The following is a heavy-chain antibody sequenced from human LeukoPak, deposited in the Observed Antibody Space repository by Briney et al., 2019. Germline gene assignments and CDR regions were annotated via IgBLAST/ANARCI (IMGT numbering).Heavy chain of an antibody. V-gene: IGHV3-30*18. J-gene: IGHJ6*02. CDR1: GFTFSSYG. D-gene: IGHD2-2*01. CDR2: ISYDGSNK. CDR3: AKISDCSSTSCYSYYYGMDV. Sequence: PGGSLRLSCAASGFTFSSYGMHWVRQAPGKGLEWVAVISYDGSNKYYADSVKRRFTISRDNSKNTPYLQMNSLRAEDTAVYYCAKISDCSSTSCYSYYYGMDVWGQGTTVTVSS.